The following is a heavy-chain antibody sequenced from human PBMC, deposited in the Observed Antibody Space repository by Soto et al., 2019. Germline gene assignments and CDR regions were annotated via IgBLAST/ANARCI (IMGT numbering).Heavy chain of an antibody. J-gene: IGHJ4*02. D-gene: IGHD5-12*01. CDR3: AKDGGLATITMDFDY. Sequence: EVQLLESGGGLVQPGGSLSLSCAASGFTFSNYAMSWVRQAPGKGLEWVSTLSGSGSRTFYADSVKGRFTISRDNSKNTLYVQMDSLRADDTAVYYCAKDGGLATITMDFDYWGQGSLVTVSS. CDR1: GFTFSNYA. CDR2: LSGSGSRT. V-gene: IGHV3-23*01.